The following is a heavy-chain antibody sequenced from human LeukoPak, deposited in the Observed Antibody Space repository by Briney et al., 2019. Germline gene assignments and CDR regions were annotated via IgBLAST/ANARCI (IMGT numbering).Heavy chain of an antibody. V-gene: IGHV3-23*01. Sequence: PGGSLRLSCAASGFTFSSYAMSWVRQAPGKGLEWVSAISGSGGSTYYADSVRGRFTISGDNSKNTLYLQMNSLRAEDTAVYYCAKDLAITMIVVGLFDYWGQGTLVTVSS. CDR1: GFTFSSYA. D-gene: IGHD3-22*01. J-gene: IGHJ4*02. CDR3: AKDLAITMIVVGLFDY. CDR2: ISGSGGST.